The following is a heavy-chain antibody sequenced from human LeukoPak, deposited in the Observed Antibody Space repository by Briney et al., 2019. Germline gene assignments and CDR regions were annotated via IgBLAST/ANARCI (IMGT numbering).Heavy chain of an antibody. CDR2: IGAYNGNT. V-gene: IGHV1-18*01. Sequence: GASVKVSCKASGYTFTSYGISRVRQAPGQGLEWMGWIGAYNGNTNYAQKLQGRVTMTTDTSASTAYMELRSLRSDDTAVYYCARDLNTIFGVVPARGDWFDPWGQGTLVTVSS. J-gene: IGHJ5*02. CDR3: ARDLNTIFGVVPARGDWFDP. CDR1: GYTFTSYG. D-gene: IGHD3-3*01.